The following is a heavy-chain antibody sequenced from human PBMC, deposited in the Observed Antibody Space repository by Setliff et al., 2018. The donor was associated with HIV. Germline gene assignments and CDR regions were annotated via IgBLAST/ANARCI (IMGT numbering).Heavy chain of an antibody. CDR1: GGSISTGGYY. V-gene: IGHV4-31*03. Sequence: SETLSLTCTVSGGSISTGGYYWSWIRQHPGKGLEWIGYIYNSGGTYYNPSLKSRITMSIDTSKSQFSLKLNSVTAADTAVYFCARASRWGSIPFDYWGQGTLVTVSS. CDR3: ARASRWGSIPFDY. D-gene: IGHD2-21*01. J-gene: IGHJ4*02. CDR2: IYNSGGT.